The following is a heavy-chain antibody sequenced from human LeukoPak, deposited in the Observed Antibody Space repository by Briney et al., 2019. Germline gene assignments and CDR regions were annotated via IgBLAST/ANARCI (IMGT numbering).Heavy chain of an antibody. J-gene: IGHJ4*02. D-gene: IGHD2-2*01. Sequence: GGSLRLSCAASGFTVSSNYMSWVRQAPGKGLEWVSAISGSGGSTYYADSVKGRFTISRDNSKNTLYLQMNSLRAEDTAVYYCAKDSDIVVVPAAFLDYWGQGTLVTVSS. V-gene: IGHV3-23*01. CDR1: GFTVSSNY. CDR2: ISGSGGST. CDR3: AKDSDIVVVPAAFLDY.